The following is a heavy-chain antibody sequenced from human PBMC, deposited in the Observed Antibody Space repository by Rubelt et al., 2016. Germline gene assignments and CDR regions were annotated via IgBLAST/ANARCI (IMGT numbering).Heavy chain of an antibody. V-gene: IGHV4-39*07. CDR3: ARSATITSFDY. D-gene: IGHD5-12*01. J-gene: IGHJ4*02. CDR1: GGSISSSSYY. CDR2: IFYSGST. Sequence: QLQLQESGPGLVKPSETLSLTCTVSGGSISSSSYYWGWLRQPPGKGLEWIGSIFYSGSTYYNPSLKSRVTISVDTSKNQFSLKLSSVTAADTAVYYCARSATITSFDYWGQGTLVTVSS.